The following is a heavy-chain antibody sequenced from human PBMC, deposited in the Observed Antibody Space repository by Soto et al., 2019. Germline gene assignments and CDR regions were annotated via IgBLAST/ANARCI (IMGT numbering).Heavy chain of an antibody. Sequence: QVQLQESGPGLVKPSETLSLTCRVSGVSIRRSADLWAWMRQTPGRGLEWIGNVYSGGTPYYNPSRRSTITISVDTSANEFSRRLRSVAAADTAVYFCARQGDTPDRSGYSWRRLDPWGQGTLVTVCS. CDR3: ARQGDTPDRSGYSWRRLDP. V-gene: IGHV4-39*01. CDR1: GVSIRRSADL. D-gene: IGHD3-3*01. CDR2: VYSGGTP. J-gene: IGHJ5*02.